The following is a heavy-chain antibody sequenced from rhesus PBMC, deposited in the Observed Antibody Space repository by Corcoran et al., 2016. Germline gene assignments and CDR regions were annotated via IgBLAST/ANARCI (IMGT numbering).Heavy chain of an antibody. D-gene: IGHD6-37*01. J-gene: IGHJ4*01. CDR1: GGFFSHSHW. CDR2: IDGSGGST. V-gene: IGHV4-93*02. Sequence: QVQLQESGTAVVKPSETLSLTCAVSGGFFSHSHWWSWFPHAPGNGPEWIGGIDGSGGSTEYNPSIKSRVTISIDTSKNQFALKLSSVTAADTAVYYCARRYRIAVAGTYFDYWGQGVLVTVSS. CDR3: ARRYRIAVAGTYFDY.